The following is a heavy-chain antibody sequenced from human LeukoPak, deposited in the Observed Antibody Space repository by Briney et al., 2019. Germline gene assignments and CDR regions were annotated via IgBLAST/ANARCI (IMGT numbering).Heavy chain of an antibody. J-gene: IGHJ4*02. V-gene: IGHV4-39*07. CDR1: GGSISSSSYY. D-gene: IGHD3-16*02. CDR3: ARELALDDYVWGSYRPVGY. CDR2: IYYSGST. Sequence: SETLSLTCTVSGGSISSSSYYWGWIRQPPGKGLEWIGSIYYSGSTYYNPSLKSRVTISVDTSKNQFSLKLCSVTATDTAVYYCARELALDDYVWGSYRPVGYWGQGTLVTVSS.